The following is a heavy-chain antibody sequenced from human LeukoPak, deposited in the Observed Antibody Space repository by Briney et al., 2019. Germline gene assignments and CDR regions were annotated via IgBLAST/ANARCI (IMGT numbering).Heavy chain of an antibody. V-gene: IGHV3-74*01. CDR2: IKGDGSST. CDR3: ARASTTVPNLLNH. D-gene: IGHD4-17*01. Sequence: GGSLRLSCAASGFTFSTYWMHWVRQAPGKGLVWVARIKGDGSSTIYADSVKGRFTISRDNSKNTLYLQTSSLRAEDTAVYYCARASTTVPNLLNHWGRGTLVTVSS. CDR1: GFTFSTYW. J-gene: IGHJ5*02.